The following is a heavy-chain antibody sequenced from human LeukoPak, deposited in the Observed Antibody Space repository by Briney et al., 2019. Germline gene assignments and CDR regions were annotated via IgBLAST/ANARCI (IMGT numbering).Heavy chain of an antibody. CDR2: INANSGVT. D-gene: IGHD7-27*01. V-gene: IGHV1-2*06. CDR3: ARDLSSTPNWEFDY. Sequence: ASVKVSCKASGYTFSGYFIHWARQGAGQGLEWMGRINANSGVTEYAQNFQGRVAMSRDTSINTASMELSWLTSDDTAVYYCARDLSSTPNWEFDYWGQGTLVTVSS. J-gene: IGHJ4*02. CDR1: GYTFSGYF.